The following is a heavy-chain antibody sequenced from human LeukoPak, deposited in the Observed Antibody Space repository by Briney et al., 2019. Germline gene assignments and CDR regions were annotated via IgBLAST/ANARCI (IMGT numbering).Heavy chain of an antibody. V-gene: IGHV4-38-2*02. Sequence: SETLSLTCTVSGYSISSGYYWGWIRQPPGKGLEWTGSIDHSGSTYYNPSLKSRVTISVDTSKNQFSLKLSSVTAADTAVYYCARAASSSWSYHYMDVWGKGTTVTVSS. CDR2: IDHSGST. J-gene: IGHJ6*03. CDR3: ARAASSSWSYHYMDV. D-gene: IGHD6-13*01. CDR1: GYSISSGYY.